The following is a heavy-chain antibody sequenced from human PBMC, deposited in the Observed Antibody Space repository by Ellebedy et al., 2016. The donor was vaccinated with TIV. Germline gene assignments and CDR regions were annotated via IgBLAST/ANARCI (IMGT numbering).Heavy chain of an antibody. D-gene: IGHD3-22*01. CDR2: IYSDGTT. CDR3: ANRNWYDRSDFDSYYFDF. CDR1: GFTVSSNY. J-gene: IGHJ4*02. V-gene: IGHV3-53*05. Sequence: GESLKISCAASGFTVSSNYMSWVRQAPGKGLEWVSVIYSDGTTYYADSVKGRFTISRDNSKNTVSLQMNSLRPEDTAVYYCANRNWYDRSDFDSYYFDFWGQGTLVTVSS.